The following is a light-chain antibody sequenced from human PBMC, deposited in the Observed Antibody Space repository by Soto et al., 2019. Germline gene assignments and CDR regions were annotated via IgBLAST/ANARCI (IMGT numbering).Light chain of an antibody. CDR2: EVS. CDR3: SSYTRRRPPPVG. V-gene: IGLV2-14*01. Sequence: QSALTQPASVSGSPGQSITISCTGTSSDVGGYNYVSWYQQHPGKAPKLMIYEVSNRPSGVSNRFSGSKSGNTASLTISGLQAEDEGYYYCSSYTRRRPPPVGFGGGTKLTVL. CDR1: SSDVGGYNY. J-gene: IGLJ2*01.